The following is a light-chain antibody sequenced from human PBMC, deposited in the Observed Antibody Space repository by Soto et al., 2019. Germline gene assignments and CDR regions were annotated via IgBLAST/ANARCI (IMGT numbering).Light chain of an antibody. CDR2: GAS. CDR1: QSISTY. J-gene: IGKJ2*01. Sequence: IQMTQSPSSLSASVGDRVTITCRASQSISTYLNWYQQKPGKAPKLLIYGASSLQSGVPSSFSGSGSGTDFTLTISSLQPVDFAAYYCQQSYITPYTFGQGTKLEIK. V-gene: IGKV1-39*01. CDR3: QQSYITPYT.